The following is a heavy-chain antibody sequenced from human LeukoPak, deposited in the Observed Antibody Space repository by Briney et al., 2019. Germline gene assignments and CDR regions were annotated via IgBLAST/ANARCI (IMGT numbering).Heavy chain of an antibody. D-gene: IGHD1-26*01. Sequence: ASVKVSCKASGYTFTSYGISWVRQVPGQGLEWMGWISAYNGNTNYAQKLQGRVTMPTDTSTSTAYMELRSLRSDDTAVYYCARDQEWELGNAFDIWGQGTMVTVSS. CDR2: ISAYNGNT. CDR1: GYTFTSYG. CDR3: ARDQEWELGNAFDI. J-gene: IGHJ3*02. V-gene: IGHV1-18*01.